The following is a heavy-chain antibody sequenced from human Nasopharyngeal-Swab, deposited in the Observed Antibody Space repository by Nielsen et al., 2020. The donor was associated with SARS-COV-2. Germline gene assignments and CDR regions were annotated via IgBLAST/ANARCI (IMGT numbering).Heavy chain of an antibody. Sequence: GGSLRLSCAASGFTFSSYCMSWVRQAPGKGLEWVANIKQDGSEKYYVDSVKGRFTISRDNAKNSLYLQMNSLRAEDTAVYYCARDPGFGYYYDSSGYYDYWGQGTLVTVSS. V-gene: IGHV3-7*01. CDR2: IKQDGSEK. CDR3: ARDPGFGYYYDSSGYYDY. D-gene: IGHD3-22*01. CDR1: GFTFSSYC. J-gene: IGHJ4*02.